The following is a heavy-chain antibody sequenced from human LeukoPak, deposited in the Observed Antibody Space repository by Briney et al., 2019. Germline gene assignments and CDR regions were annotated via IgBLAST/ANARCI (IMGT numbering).Heavy chain of an antibody. CDR3: ASTTYSSGYWSDYYYGMDV. J-gene: IGHJ6*02. V-gene: IGHV4-61*01. CDR2: IYYSGST. Sequence: SETLSLTCTVSGGSVSSGSYYWSWIRQPPGKGLEWIGYIYYSGSTNYNPSLKSRVTISVDTSKNQFSLKLSSVTAADTAVYYCASTTYSSGYWSDYYYGMDVWGQGTTVTVSS. CDR1: GGSVSSGSYY. D-gene: IGHD3-22*01.